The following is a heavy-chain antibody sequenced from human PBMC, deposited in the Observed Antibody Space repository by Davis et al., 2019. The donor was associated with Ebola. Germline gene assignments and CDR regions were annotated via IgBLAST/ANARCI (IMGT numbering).Heavy chain of an antibody. Sequence: GESLKISCAASGFTFSSYGMHWVRQAPGKGLEWVAVISYDGSNKYYVDSVKGRFTISRNNSKNTLYLQMNSLKPEDTAVYYCARAGSSAWTLTDYWGQGTLVTVSS. D-gene: IGHD6-19*01. V-gene: IGHV3-30*03. J-gene: IGHJ4*02. CDR1: GFTFSSYG. CDR2: ISYDGSNK. CDR3: ARAGSSAWTLTDY.